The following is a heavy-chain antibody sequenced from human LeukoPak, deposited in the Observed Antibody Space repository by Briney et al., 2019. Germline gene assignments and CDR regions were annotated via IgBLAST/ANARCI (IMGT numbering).Heavy chain of an antibody. J-gene: IGHJ6*03. CDR1: GGSISSYH. Sequence: SETLSLSCTVSGGSISSYHWSWIRQPPGKGLEWIGYIYNSGSTNYNPSLKSRVTISVDTSKNQFSLKLTSVTAADTAVYYCAKTVGATRNYYYYMDVWGKGTTVTVSS. CDR3: AKTVGATRNYYYYMDV. D-gene: IGHD1-26*01. V-gene: IGHV4-59*01. CDR2: IYNSGST.